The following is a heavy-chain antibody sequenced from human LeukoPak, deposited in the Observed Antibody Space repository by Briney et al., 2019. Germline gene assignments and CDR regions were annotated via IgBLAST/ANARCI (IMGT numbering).Heavy chain of an antibody. CDR2: ISWNSGSI. CDR1: GFTFDDYA. Sequence: GGSLRLSCAASGFTFDDYAMHWVRQAPGKGLEWVSGISWNSGSIGYADSVKGRFTISRDNAKNSLYLQMNSLRAEDTAVYYCAREGSVVVPAAISYWGQGTLVTVSS. D-gene: IGHD2-2*01. J-gene: IGHJ4*02. V-gene: IGHV3-9*01. CDR3: AREGSVVVPAAISY.